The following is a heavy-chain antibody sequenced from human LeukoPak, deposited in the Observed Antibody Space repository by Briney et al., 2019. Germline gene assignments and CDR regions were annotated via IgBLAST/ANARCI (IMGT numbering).Heavy chain of an antibody. CDR2: INSVGSST. J-gene: IGHJ6*03. Sequence: GGSLRLSCAASGFTFSSYWMHWVRHAPGKGLVWVSRINSVGSSTSYADSVKGRFTISRDNAKNTLYLQMSSLRAEDTAVYYCARAAAARPYLSYYYMDVWGKGTTVTVSS. V-gene: IGHV3-74*01. D-gene: IGHD6-6*01. CDR3: ARAAAARPYLSYYYMDV. CDR1: GFTFSSYW.